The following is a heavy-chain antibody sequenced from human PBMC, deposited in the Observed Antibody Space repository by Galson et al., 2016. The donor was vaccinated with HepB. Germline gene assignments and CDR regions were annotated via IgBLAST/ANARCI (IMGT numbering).Heavy chain of an antibody. V-gene: IGHV4-34*01. CDR1: GGSFSSYY. D-gene: IGHD5-24*01. CDR3: ARIRGYKTDY. J-gene: IGHJ4*02. CDR2: INHSGGT. Sequence: ETLSLTCAVYGGSFSSYYWSWIRQPPTKGLEWIGEINHSGGTYYNPSLKSRVTISVDTSKKQFSLKLSSLTAADTAVYYCARIRGYKTDYWGQGTLVTVAS.